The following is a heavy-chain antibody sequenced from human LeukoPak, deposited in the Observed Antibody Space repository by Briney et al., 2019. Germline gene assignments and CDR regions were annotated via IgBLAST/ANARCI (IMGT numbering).Heavy chain of an antibody. CDR3: ARHQLAYFDY. Sequence: SETLSLTCTASGGSISSGSYYWGWIRQPPGKGVEWIGSIYYSERTSYPPSLSSPVTIYVDTSKTQFSLKLSSVTAADTAVYYCARHQLAYFDYWGQGTLVTVSS. CDR1: GGSISSGSYY. J-gene: IGHJ4*02. V-gene: IGHV4-39*01. D-gene: IGHD6-13*01. CDR2: IYYSERT.